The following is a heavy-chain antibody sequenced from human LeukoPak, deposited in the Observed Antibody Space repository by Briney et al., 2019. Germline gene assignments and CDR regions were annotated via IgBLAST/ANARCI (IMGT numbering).Heavy chain of an antibody. CDR2: IYYSGST. D-gene: IGHD6-13*01. CDR1: GGSISSSSYY. Sequence: SETLSLTCTVSGGSISSSSYYWGWIRQPPGKGLEWIGSIYYSGSTYYNPSLKSRVTISVDTSKNQFSLKLSSVTAADTAVYYCARAYSSSWAPFDYWGQGTLVTVSS. CDR3: ARAYSSSWAPFDY. V-gene: IGHV4-39*01. J-gene: IGHJ4*02.